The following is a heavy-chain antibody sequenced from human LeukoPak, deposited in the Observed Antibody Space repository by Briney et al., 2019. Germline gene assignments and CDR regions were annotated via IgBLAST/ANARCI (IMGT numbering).Heavy chain of an antibody. Sequence: GGSLRLSCAASGFTFSSYGMHWVRQAPGKGLEWVAVISYDGSNKYYADSVKGRFTISRDNSKNTLYLQMNSLRAEDTAVYYCAKDSLTTYSSGLILYYFDYWGQGTLVTVSS. CDR1: GFTFSSYG. D-gene: IGHD6-25*01. CDR3: AKDSLTTYSSGLILYYFDY. J-gene: IGHJ4*02. CDR2: ISYDGSNK. V-gene: IGHV3-30*18.